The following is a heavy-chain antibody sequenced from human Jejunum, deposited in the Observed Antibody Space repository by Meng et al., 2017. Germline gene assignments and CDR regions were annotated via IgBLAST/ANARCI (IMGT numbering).Heavy chain of an antibody. CDR1: GFTFSDSD. CDR2: IRSKANNYAT. CDR3: TSRKVGATVLNY. J-gene: IGHJ4*02. D-gene: IGHD1-26*01. Sequence: GGSLRLSCAGSGFTFSDSDIHWVRQASGKGLVWVGRIRSKANNYATAHAASVKGRFTISRDDSMNTASLQMDSLNTEDTAVYYCTSRKVGATVLNYWGQGTLVTVSS. V-gene: IGHV3-73*01.